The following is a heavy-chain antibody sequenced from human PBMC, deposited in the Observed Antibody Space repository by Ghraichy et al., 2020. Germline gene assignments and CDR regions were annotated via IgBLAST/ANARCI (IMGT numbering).Heavy chain of an antibody. CDR3: ARPRGYCSSNSCSYFYGMDV. V-gene: IGHV3-23*01. Sequence: GGSLRLSCAASGFTFTSYAMNWVRQAPGKGLEWVSGISGDGDRSYYVDSVKGRFTISRDNSENTLHLQMNSLRVDDTAVYYCARPRGYCSSNSCSYFYGMDVWGQGTTVTVSS. J-gene: IGHJ6*02. CDR1: GFTFTSYA. D-gene: IGHD2-2*01. CDR2: ISGDGDRS.